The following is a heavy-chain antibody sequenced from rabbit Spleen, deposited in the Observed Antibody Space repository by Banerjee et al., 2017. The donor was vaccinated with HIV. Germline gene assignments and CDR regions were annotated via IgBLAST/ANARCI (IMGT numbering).Heavy chain of an antibody. V-gene: IGHV1S40*01. D-gene: IGHD1-1*01. CDR1: GVSFSGDSY. CDR3: ARNYVNVFDP. CDR2: IDTTDGDT. J-gene: IGHJ2*01. Sequence: QSLEESGGDLVKPGASLTLTCTASGVSFSGDSYMCWVRQAPGKGLEWIACIDTTDGDTDYANWPKGRFTISKASSTTVTLKMTSLTAADTATYFCARNYVNVFDPWGQGTLVTVS.